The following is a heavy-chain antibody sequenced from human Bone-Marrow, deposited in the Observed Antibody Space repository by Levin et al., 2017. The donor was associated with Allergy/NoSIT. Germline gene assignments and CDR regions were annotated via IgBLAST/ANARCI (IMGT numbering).Heavy chain of an antibody. CDR2: IRSKTSNFAT. Sequence: GSLKISCAASGLTFSGSAIHWVRQASGKGLEWIGRIRSKTSNFATEYAASVKGRFTISRDDSQYMAYLQMNSLRVDDSAVYYCTSGLVYLDGGTTTDYWGQGTLVTVSS. J-gene: IGHJ4*02. V-gene: IGHV3-73*01. CDR3: TSGLVYLDGGTTTDY. CDR1: GLTFSGSA. D-gene: IGHD1-14*01.